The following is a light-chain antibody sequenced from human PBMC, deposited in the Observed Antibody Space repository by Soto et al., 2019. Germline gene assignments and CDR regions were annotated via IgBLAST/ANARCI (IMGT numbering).Light chain of an antibody. CDR1: QSISDT. CDR2: ATS. Sequence: EIVLTQSPGTLSLSPGERATLSCRASQSISDTLAWYQQKHGQAPRLLIYATSFRATGIPDRFRGSGSGTDSTLTISSLEPEDSAVYYCQDSSTSPWPFGQGTKVDIK. CDR3: QDSSTSPWP. J-gene: IGKJ1*01. V-gene: IGKV3-20*01.